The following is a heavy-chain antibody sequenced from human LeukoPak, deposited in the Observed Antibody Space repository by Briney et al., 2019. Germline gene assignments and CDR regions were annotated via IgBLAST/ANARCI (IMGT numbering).Heavy chain of an antibody. CDR3: ARDDYDYVWGSYRLMDV. J-gene: IGHJ6*02. V-gene: IGHV3-21*01. CDR1: GFTFSSYS. Sequence: GGSLRLSCAASGFTFSSYSMNWVRQAPGKGLEWVSSISSSSYIYYADSVKGRFTISRDNAKNSLYLQMNSLRAEDTAVYYCARDDYDYVWGSYRLMDVWGQGTTVTVSS. D-gene: IGHD3-16*02. CDR2: ISSSSYI.